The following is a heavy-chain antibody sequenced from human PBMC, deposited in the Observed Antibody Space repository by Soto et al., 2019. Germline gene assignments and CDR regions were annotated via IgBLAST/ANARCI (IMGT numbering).Heavy chain of an antibody. CDR1: GFTFSSYA. Sequence: GGSLRLSCAASGFTFSSYAMSWVRQAPGKGLEWVSAISGSGGSTYYADSVKGRFTISRDNSKNTLYLQMNSLRAEDTAVYYCAKDQCSSTSCYSPYYYGMDVWGQGTTVTV. J-gene: IGHJ6*02. V-gene: IGHV3-23*01. D-gene: IGHD2-2*01. CDR2: ISGSGGST. CDR3: AKDQCSSTSCYSPYYYGMDV.